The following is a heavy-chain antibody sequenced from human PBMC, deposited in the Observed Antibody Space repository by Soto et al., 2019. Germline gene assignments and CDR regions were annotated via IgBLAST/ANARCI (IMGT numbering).Heavy chain of an antibody. V-gene: IGHV1-69*02. CDR2: IIPILGIA. D-gene: IGHD2-21*01. J-gene: IGHJ4*02. Sequence: ASVKVSCKASGGTFSSYTISWVRQAPGQGLEWMGRIIPILGIANYAQKFQGRVTITADKSTSTAYMELSSLRSEDTAVYYCVGDGAAPYTGFDYWGQGSPVTVSS. CDR1: GGTFSSYT. CDR3: VGDGAAPYTGFDY.